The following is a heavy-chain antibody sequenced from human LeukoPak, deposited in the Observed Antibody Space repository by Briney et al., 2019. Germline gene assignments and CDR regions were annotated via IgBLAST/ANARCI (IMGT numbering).Heavy chain of an antibody. Sequence: SETLSLTXTVSGGSINFYYWSWIRQSPGKGLEWIGNIYYSGSINYNPSLKSRVTISVDTSKNQFSLILSSVTAADTAVYYCARALGYYDFWSGSSSPSNWFDPWGQGTLVTVSS. D-gene: IGHD3-3*01. V-gene: IGHV4-59*01. CDR3: ARALGYYDFWSGSSSPSNWFDP. CDR1: GGSINFYY. CDR2: IYYSGSI. J-gene: IGHJ5*02.